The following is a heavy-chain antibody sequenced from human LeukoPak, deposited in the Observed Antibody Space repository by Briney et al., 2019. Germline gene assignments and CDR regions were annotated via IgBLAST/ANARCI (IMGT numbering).Heavy chain of an antibody. CDR1: GGTFSSYA. V-gene: IGHV1-69*04. J-gene: IGHJ6*02. CDR2: IIPILGIA. D-gene: IGHD3-10*01. CDR3: ATCVATGDYYYYYYGMDV. Sequence: SVKVSCKSSGGTFSSYAISWVRQAPGQGLEWMGRIIPILGIANYAQKFQGRVTITADKSTSTAYMELSSLRSEDTAVYYCATCVATGDYYYYYYGMDVWGQGTTDTVSS.